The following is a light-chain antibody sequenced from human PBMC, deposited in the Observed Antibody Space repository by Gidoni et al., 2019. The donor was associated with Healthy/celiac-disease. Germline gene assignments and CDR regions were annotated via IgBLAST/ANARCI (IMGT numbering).Light chain of an antibody. CDR2: AAS. CDR1: QSISSY. CDR3: QQSYSTPLT. J-gene: IGKJ3*01. V-gene: IGKV1-39*01. Sequence: IQTTQSPSSLSASVGDRVTITCRASQSISSYLNWYQQKPGKAPKLLIYAASSLQSGVPSRFSGSGSGTDFTLTISSLQPEDFATYYCQQSYSTPLTFXPXTKVDIK.